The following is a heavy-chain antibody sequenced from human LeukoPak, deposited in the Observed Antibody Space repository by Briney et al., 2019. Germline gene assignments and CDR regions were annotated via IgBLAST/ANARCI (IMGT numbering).Heavy chain of an antibody. Sequence: PSETLSLTCTVSGGSISSGSYYWSWIRQPAGKGLEWIGRIYTSGSTNYNPSLKSRVTISVDTSKNQFSLKLSSVTAADTAVYYCARARYSSSWYEGDWFDPWGQGTLVTVSS. V-gene: IGHV4-61*02. CDR3: ARARYSSSWYEGDWFDP. D-gene: IGHD6-13*01. CDR1: GGSISSGSYY. CDR2: IYTSGST. J-gene: IGHJ5*02.